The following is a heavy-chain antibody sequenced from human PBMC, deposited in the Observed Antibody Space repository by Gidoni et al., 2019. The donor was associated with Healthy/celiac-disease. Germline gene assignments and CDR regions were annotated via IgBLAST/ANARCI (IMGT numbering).Heavy chain of an antibody. V-gene: IGHV3-74*01. CDR1: GSTFSSYW. Sequence: EVQLVEAGGGLVQPGGARRRSGGASGSTFSSYWMHWVRQAPGKGLVWVSRINSDGSSTSYADSVKGRFTISRDNAKNTLYLQMNSLRAEDTAVYYCARAYYGDYVSFDYWGQGTLVTVSS. CDR2: INSDGSST. CDR3: ARAYYGDYVSFDY. D-gene: IGHD4-17*01. J-gene: IGHJ4*02.